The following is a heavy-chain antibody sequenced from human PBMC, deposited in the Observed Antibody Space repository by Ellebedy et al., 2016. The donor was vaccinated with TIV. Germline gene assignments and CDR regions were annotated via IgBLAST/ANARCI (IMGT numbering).Heavy chain of an antibody. CDR2: ISYDGSNK. Sequence: GESLKISCAASGFSFSSYGMHWVRQAPGKGLEWVAVISYDGSNKYYADSVKGRFTISRDNSKNTLYLQMNSLRAEDTAVCYCAKGRGGSYYSSIDYWGQGTLVTVSS. V-gene: IGHV3-30*18. D-gene: IGHD1-26*01. CDR3: AKGRGGSYYSSIDY. J-gene: IGHJ4*02. CDR1: GFSFSSYG.